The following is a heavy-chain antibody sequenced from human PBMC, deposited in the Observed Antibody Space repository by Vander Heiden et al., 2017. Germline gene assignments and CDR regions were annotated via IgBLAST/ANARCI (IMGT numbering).Heavy chain of an antibody. Sequence: QVQLVESGGGVVQPGRSLRLSCPASGFTSSTSRLHWVGQAPGKGQEWVAVISYDGSNKYYADSVKGRFTISRDNSKNTLYLQMNSLRAEDTAVYYCAKARRGNWNDRSYYYYGMDVWGQGTTVTVSS. CDR1: GFTSSTSR. D-gene: IGHD1-1*01. V-gene: IGHV3-30*18. CDR3: AKARRGNWNDRSYYYYGMDV. J-gene: IGHJ6*02. CDR2: ISYDGSNK.